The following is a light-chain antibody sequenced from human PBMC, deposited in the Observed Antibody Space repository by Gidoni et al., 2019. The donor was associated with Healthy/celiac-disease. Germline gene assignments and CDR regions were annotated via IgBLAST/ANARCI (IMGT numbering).Light chain of an antibody. J-gene: IGKJ1*01. CDR2: KAS. V-gene: IGKV1-5*03. CDR1: QSLSSW. CDR3: QQYNSYSPGWT. Sequence: DIQMTQSPSTLSASVGDRVTITCRASQSLSSWLAWYQQKPGKAPKLLIYKASSLESGVPSRCSGSGSGTEFTLTISSLQPDDFATYYCQQYNSYSPGWTFGQGTKVEIK.